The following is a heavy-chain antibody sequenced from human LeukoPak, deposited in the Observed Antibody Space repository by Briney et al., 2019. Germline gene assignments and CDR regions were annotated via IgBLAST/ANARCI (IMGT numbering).Heavy chain of an antibody. Sequence: SETLSLTCAVYGGSFSGYYWSWIRQPPGKGLEWVGEINHSGSTNYNPSLKSRATISVDTSKNQFSLKLSSVTAADTAVYYCARITNAALVDYWGQGTLVTVSS. J-gene: IGHJ4*02. CDR2: INHSGST. CDR1: GGSFSGYY. D-gene: IGHD6-13*01. V-gene: IGHV4-34*01. CDR3: ARITNAALVDY.